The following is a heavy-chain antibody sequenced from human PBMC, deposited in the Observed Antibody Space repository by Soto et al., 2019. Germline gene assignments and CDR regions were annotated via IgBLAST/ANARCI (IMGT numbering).Heavy chain of an antibody. CDR2: ISASGGST. J-gene: IGHJ4*02. V-gene: IGHV3-23*01. CDR3: ATSYSRSALYYFDY. Sequence: EVQLLESGGGLVQPGGSLRLSCAASGYTFSSYAMSWVRQAPGEGLEWVSGISASGGSTSYADSVKGRFTISRDNSVNTLYLQMRSLRGEDTDVYYCATSYSRSALYYFDYWGQGAPVTVSS. CDR1: GYTFSSYA. D-gene: IGHD3-22*01.